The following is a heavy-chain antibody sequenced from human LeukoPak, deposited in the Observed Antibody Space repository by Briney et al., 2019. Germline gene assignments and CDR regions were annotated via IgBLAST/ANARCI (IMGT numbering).Heavy chain of an antibody. D-gene: IGHD3-10*01. J-gene: IGHJ4*02. Sequence: SETLSLTCTVSGGSISSGSYYWSWIRQPAGKGLEWIGRIYTSGSTNYNPSLKSRVTISVDTSKNQFSLKLSSVTAADTAVYYCARTYYYGSGSYYNFPYFDYWGQGTLVTVSS. CDR1: GGSISSGSYY. CDR2: IYTSGST. V-gene: IGHV4-61*02. CDR3: ARTYYYGSGSYYNFPYFDY.